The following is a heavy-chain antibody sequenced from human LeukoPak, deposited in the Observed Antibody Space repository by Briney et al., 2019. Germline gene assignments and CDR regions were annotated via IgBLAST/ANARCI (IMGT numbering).Heavy chain of an antibody. CDR1: GYTFTSYG. D-gene: IGHD6-25*01. V-gene: IGHV1-18*01. CDR3: ARDLGQLAAAGIDY. CDR2: ISAYNDNT. Sequence: ASVKVSCKASGYTFTSYGISWVRHVPGQGLEWMGWISAYNDNTNYAQKVQGRVTMTTDRSTSTAYLELRSLRSDDTAVYYCARDLGQLAAAGIDYWGQGTLVSVSS. J-gene: IGHJ4*02.